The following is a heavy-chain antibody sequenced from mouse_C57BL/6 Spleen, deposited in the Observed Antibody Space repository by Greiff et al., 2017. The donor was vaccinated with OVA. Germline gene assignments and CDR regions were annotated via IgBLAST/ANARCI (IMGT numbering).Heavy chain of an antibody. V-gene: IGHV1-55*01. CDR2: IYPGSGST. Sequence: QVQLQQPGAELVKPGASVKMSCKASGYTFTSYWITWVKQRPGQGLEWIGDIYPGSGSTNYNEKFKSKATLTVDTSSSTAYMQLSSLPSEDSAVYYCASTTVVEGYFDVWGTGTTVTVSS. CDR1: GYTFTSYW. D-gene: IGHD1-1*01. J-gene: IGHJ1*03. CDR3: ASTTVVEGYFDV.